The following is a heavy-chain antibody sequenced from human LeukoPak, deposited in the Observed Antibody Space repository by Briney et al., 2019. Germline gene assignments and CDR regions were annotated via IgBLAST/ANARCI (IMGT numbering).Heavy chain of an antibody. CDR1: GGSVSSGSYY. Sequence: SETLSLTCTVSGGSVSSGSYYWTWIRQPPGKGLEWIGYIYHSGSTNYNPSLKSRVTISIDTSKNQFSLKLSSVTAADTAVYYCARAYDTSGYGFDPWGQGSLVTVSS. CDR3: ARAYDTSGYGFDP. D-gene: IGHD3-22*01. V-gene: IGHV4-61*01. CDR2: IYHSGST. J-gene: IGHJ5*02.